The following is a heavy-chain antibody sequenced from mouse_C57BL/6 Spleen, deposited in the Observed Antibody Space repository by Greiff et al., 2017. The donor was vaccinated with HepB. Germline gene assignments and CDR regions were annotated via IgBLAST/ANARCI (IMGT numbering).Heavy chain of an antibody. CDR2: INPSTGGT. CDR1: GYSFTGYY. J-gene: IGHJ4*01. V-gene: IGHV1-42*01. CDR3: ARSFTVPYYYAMDY. D-gene: IGHD1-1*01. Sequence: EVQLQQSGPELVKPGASVKISCKASGYSFTGYYMNWVKQSPEKSLEWIGEINPSTGGTTYNQKFKAKATLTVDKSSSTAYMQLKSLTSEDSAVYYCARSFTVPYYYAMDYWGQGTSVTVSS.